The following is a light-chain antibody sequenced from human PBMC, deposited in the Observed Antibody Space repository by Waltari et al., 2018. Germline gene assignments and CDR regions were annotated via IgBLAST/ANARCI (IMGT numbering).Light chain of an antibody. Sequence: ETVMTQSPATLSVYPGERATLPCRASQRIKNNLAWYQQKGGQATRLLLFDASTRATGISARFSGSGYGTEFTLTISSLQSEDFAVYYCQQYDNWPLTFGQGTRLDIK. J-gene: IGKJ5*01. CDR2: DAS. CDR3: QQYDNWPLT. CDR1: QRIKNN. V-gene: IGKV3-15*01.